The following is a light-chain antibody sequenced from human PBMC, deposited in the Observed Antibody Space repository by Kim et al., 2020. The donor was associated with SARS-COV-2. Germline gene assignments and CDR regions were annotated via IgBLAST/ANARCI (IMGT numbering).Light chain of an antibody. Sequence: SYELTQPPSVSVSPGQTASITCSGDKLGDKYACWYQQKPGQSPVLVIYQDSKRPSGIPERFSGSNSGNTATLTISGTQAMDEADYYCQAWDSSNVVLGGGTQRTDL. J-gene: IGLJ2*01. CDR1: KLGDKY. CDR3: QAWDSSNVV. V-gene: IGLV3-1*01. CDR2: QDS.